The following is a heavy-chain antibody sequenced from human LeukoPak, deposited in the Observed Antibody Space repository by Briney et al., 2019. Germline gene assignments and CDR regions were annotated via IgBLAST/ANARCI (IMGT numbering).Heavy chain of an antibody. CDR1: GYMFTTYG. CDR3: ARAGAGALLIWFLGDGMDV. J-gene: IGHJ6*02. Sequence: ASVKVSCKASGYMFTTYGISWVRQAPGQGLEWMGWISTGTGDTNYAQKFQDRVTMTIDTSAYTAHMELRSLRSDDTAVYYCARAGAGALLIWFLGDGMDVWGQGTTVTVSS. V-gene: IGHV1-18*01. CDR2: ISTGTGDT. D-gene: IGHD1-26*01.